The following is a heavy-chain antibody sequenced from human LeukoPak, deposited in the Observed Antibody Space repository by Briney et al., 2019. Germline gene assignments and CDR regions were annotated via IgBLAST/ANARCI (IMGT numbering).Heavy chain of an antibody. CDR1: GFAFSAYW. D-gene: IGHD3-9*01. V-gene: IGHV3-74*01. CDR2: INEDATTI. J-gene: IGHJ4*02. CDR3: ARDFDMGITPGDDFDF. Sequence: GGSLRLSCAASGFAFSAYWMHWVRQAPGKGLEWVSRINEDATTISYADSVKGRFTISRDNARNTVFLQMNSLRAEDTAVYYCARDFDMGITPGDDFDFWGQGTLVTVSS.